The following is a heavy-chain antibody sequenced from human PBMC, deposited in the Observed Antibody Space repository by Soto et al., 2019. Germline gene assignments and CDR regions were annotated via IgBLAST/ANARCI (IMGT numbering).Heavy chain of an antibody. CDR2: ISAYNGNT. J-gene: IGHJ5*02. CDR1: GYTFTSYG. V-gene: IGHV1-18*01. D-gene: IGHD3-22*01. CDR3: AGSSSGYLGFAP. Sequence: ASVKVSWKASGYTFTSYGMSWVRQAPGQGLEWMGWISAYNGNTNYAQKLQGRVTMTTDTSTSTAYMELRSLRSDDTAVYYCAGSSSGYLGFAPWGQGTLVTVSS.